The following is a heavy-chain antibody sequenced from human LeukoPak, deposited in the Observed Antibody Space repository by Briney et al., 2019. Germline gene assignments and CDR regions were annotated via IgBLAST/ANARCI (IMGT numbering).Heavy chain of an antibody. CDR1: GGSIRSYF. CDR3: ARDQISAAGEYYFDS. J-gene: IGHJ4*02. Sequence: LSETLSLTCTVSGGSIRSYFWSWIRRPAGKGLEWIGRIYTSGSTNYNPSLKSRVTMSVDTSKNQFSLKLSSVTAADTALYYCARDQISAAGEYYFDSWGQGTLVTVSS. CDR2: IYTSGST. D-gene: IGHD6-13*01. V-gene: IGHV4-4*07.